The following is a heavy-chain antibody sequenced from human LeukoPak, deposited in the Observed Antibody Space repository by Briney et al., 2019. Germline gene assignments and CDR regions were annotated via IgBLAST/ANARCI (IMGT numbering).Heavy chain of an antibody. CDR3: AKVDIVATIGAFDI. Sequence: PGGSLRLSCAASGFTFDDYAMHWVRQAPGKGLEWVSGISWNSGSIGYADSVKGRFTISRDNAKNSLYLQMNSLRAGDTALYYCAKVDIVATIGAFDIWGQGTMVTVSS. CDR1: GFTFDDYA. D-gene: IGHD5-12*01. CDR2: ISWNSGSI. V-gene: IGHV3-9*01. J-gene: IGHJ3*02.